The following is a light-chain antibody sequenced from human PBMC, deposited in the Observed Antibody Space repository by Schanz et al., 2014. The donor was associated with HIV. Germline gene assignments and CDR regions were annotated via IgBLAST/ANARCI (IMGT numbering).Light chain of an antibody. CDR1: SSDVGGYDF. V-gene: IGLV2-8*01. Sequence: QSALTQPPSASGSPGQSVTITCTGTSSDVGGYDFVSWYQQHPGKAPKLMIYEVTKRPLGVPARFSGSKSGNTASLTVSGLQAEDEADYYCSSYTSSSTPVVFGGGTKLTVL. J-gene: IGLJ2*01. CDR3: SSYTSSSTPVV. CDR2: EVT.